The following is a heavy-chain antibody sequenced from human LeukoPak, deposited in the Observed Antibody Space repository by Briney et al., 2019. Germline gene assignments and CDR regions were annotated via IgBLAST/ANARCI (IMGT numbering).Heavy chain of an antibody. CDR1: GGSFSGYY. Sequence: PSETLSLTCAVYGGSFSGYYWSWIRQPPGKGLEWIGEINHSGSTNYNPSLKSRVTISVDTSKNQFSLKLSSVTAADTAVYYCARRRITIFGVVIILDAFDIWGQGTMVTVSS. CDR2: INHSGST. D-gene: IGHD3-3*01. J-gene: IGHJ3*02. V-gene: IGHV4-34*01. CDR3: ARRRITIFGVVIILDAFDI.